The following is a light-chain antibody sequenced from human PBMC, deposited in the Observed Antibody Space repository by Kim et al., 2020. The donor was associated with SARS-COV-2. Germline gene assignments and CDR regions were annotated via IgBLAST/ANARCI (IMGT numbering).Light chain of an antibody. V-gene: IGKV1-9*01. Sequence: IQLSQSPSSLSASVGGRVTITCRASQGISDFLAWYQQKPGKAPKLLIYDASTLEGGVPSRFSGSGSGTDFTLTISNLQPEDVATYYCQQLNCDPTFGGGTKVDIK. CDR2: DAS. J-gene: IGKJ4*01. CDR1: QGISDF. CDR3: QQLNCDPT.